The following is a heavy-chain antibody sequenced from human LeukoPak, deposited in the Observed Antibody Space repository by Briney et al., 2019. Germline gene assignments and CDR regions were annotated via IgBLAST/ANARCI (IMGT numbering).Heavy chain of an antibody. Sequence: ASVKVSCKASGYTFTSYGISWVRQAPGQGLEWMGWISANNGNTNYAQKLQGRVTMTTDTSTSTAYMELRSLRSDDTAVYYCARENPLLGAFDIWGQGTMVTVSS. D-gene: IGHD1-14*01. CDR1: GYTFTSYG. CDR3: ARENPLLGAFDI. V-gene: IGHV1-18*01. J-gene: IGHJ3*02. CDR2: ISANNGNT.